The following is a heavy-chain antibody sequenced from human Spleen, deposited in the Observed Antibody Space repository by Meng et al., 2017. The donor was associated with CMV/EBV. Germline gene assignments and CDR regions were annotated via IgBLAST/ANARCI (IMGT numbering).Heavy chain of an antibody. CDR1: GDSVSSNSAA. CDR3: ARVPFYFDSSGYLTFDH. Sequence: SQTLSLTCAISGDSVSSNSAAWNWIRQSPSRGLEWLGRTYYRSKWYDDYAMAVKSRITINPDTSKNQFSLNLISLTPADTAVYYCARVPFYFDSSGYLTFDHWSQGTLVTVSS. V-gene: IGHV6-1*01. D-gene: IGHD3-22*01. CDR2: TYYRSKWYD. J-gene: IGHJ4*02.